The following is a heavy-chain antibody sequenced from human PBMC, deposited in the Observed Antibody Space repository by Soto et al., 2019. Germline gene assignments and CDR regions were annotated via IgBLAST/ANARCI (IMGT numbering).Heavy chain of an antibody. CDR1: GFTFSDYY. D-gene: IGHD6-13*01. Sequence: PGGSLRLSCAASGFTFSDYYMSWIRQAPGKGLEWVSYISSSGSTIYYADSVKGRFTISRDNAKNSLYLQMNSLRAEDTAVYYGARDCWQQRDAFDIWGQGTMVTVSS. V-gene: IGHV3-11*01. J-gene: IGHJ3*02. CDR3: ARDCWQQRDAFDI. CDR2: ISSSGSTI.